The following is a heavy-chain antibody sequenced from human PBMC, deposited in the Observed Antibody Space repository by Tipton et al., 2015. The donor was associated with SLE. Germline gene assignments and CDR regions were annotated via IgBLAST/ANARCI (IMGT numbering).Heavy chain of an antibody. J-gene: IGHJ4*02. CDR3: ARDANGDYEGVYFDY. CDR1: GGSISSGGYY. D-gene: IGHD4-17*01. Sequence: TLSLTCTVSGGSISSGGYYWSWIRQHPGKGLEWIGYIYYSGSTYYNPSLKSRVTISVDTSKNQFSLKLSSVTAAATAVYYCARDANGDYEGVYFDYWGQGTLVTVSS. CDR2: IYYSGST. V-gene: IGHV4-31*03.